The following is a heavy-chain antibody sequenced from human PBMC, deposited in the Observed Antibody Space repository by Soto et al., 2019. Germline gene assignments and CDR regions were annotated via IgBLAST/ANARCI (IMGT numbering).Heavy chain of an antibody. Sequence: EVQLVESGGGLIQPGGSLRLSCAASGFTVSSNYMSWVRQAPGKGLEWVSVIYSGGSTYYADSVKGRFTISRDNSKNTRYLQMNSLRAEDTAVYYCARAYYDSSGLYYFDYWGQGTLVTVSS. V-gene: IGHV3-53*01. CDR1: GFTVSSNY. CDR3: ARAYYDSSGLYYFDY. D-gene: IGHD3-22*01. CDR2: IYSGGST. J-gene: IGHJ4*02.